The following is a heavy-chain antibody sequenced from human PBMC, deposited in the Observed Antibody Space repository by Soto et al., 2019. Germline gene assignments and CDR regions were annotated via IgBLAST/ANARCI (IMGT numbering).Heavy chain of an antibody. D-gene: IGHD1-20*01. Sequence: GTSVKVSCKESGYTFTSYYMHWVRQAPGQGLEWMGIINPSGGSTSYAQKFQGRVTMTRDTSTSTVYMELSSLRSEDTAVYYCARYKPGLALDYWGQGTLVTVSS. CDR1: GYTFTSYY. CDR2: INPSGGST. V-gene: IGHV1-46*03. J-gene: IGHJ4*02. CDR3: ARYKPGLALDY.